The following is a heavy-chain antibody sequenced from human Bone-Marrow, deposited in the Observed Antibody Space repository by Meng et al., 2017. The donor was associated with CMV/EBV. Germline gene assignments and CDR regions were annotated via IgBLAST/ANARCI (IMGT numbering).Heavy chain of an antibody. J-gene: IGHJ4*02. D-gene: IGHD1-26*01. CDR2: IKQDGSEK. V-gene: IGHV3-7*01. Sequence: GESLKISCAASGFTFSNAWMSWVRQAPGKGLEWVANIKQDGSEKNYVDSVQGRFTISRDNAKNSLYVEMNSLRVEDTGVYYCARGLGAPDYWGQGTLVTVSS. CDR1: GFTFSNAW. CDR3: ARGLGAPDY.